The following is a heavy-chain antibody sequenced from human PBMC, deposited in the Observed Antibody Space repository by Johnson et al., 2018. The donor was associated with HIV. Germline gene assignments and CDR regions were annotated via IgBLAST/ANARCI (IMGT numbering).Heavy chain of an antibody. Sequence: QVQLMESGGGVVQPWRSLRLSCAASGFIFRSYPMNWVRQAPGKGLEWVAIISYDGSRKYYADSVKGRFTISRDNSKNTLYLQMNSLRAEDTAVYYCANVRWPDAFDIWGQGTMVTVSS. J-gene: IGHJ3*02. CDR3: ANVRWPDAFDI. D-gene: IGHD4-23*01. V-gene: IGHV3-30*14. CDR1: GFIFRSYP. CDR2: ISYDGSRK.